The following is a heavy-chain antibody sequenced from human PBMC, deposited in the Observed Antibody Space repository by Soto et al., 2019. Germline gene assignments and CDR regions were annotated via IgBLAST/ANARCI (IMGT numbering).Heavy chain of an antibody. D-gene: IGHD5-18*01. CDR2: ISYDGSNK. V-gene: IGHV3-30*18. CDR3: AKDDEGGYSYGYGFDY. Sequence: PGGSLRLSCAASGFTFSSYGMHWVRQAPGKGLEWVAVISYDGSNKYYADSVKGRFTISRDNSKNTLYLQMNSLRAEDTAVYYCAKDDEGGYSYGYGFDYWGQGTLVTVSS. J-gene: IGHJ4*02. CDR1: GFTFSSYG.